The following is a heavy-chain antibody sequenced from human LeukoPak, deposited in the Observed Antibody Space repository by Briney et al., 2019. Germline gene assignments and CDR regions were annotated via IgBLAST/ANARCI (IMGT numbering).Heavy chain of an antibody. V-gene: IGHV4-59*01. CDR3: ARGPYYYDSSGAFDI. Sequence: SETLSLTCTVSGDSISSYYWSWIRQPPGKGLEWIGYIYYSGNTKYNPSLKSRVTISVDTSKNQISLKLNSVTAADTAVYYCARGPYYYDSSGAFDIWGQGTMVTVSS. J-gene: IGHJ3*02. CDR2: IYYSGNT. D-gene: IGHD3-22*01. CDR1: GDSISSYY.